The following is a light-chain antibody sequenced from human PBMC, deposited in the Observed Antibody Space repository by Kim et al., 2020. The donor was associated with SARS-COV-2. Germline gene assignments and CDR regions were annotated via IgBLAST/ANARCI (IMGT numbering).Light chain of an antibody. V-gene: IGKV1-39*01. CDR2: LAS. CDR3: QQGYSTHQT. J-gene: IGKJ1*01. CDR1: QNSRAF. Sequence: IETTQSPPSLSASVGDSITITCRTSQNSRAFLNWYQQKSGKAPKLLISLASTLQSGVPSRFSGDGYGTNFTLTINNLQSEDFATYFCQQGYSTHQTFGLGTKLEI.